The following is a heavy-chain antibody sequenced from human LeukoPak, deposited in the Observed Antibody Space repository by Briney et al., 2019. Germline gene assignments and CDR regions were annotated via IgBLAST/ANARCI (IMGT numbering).Heavy chain of an antibody. J-gene: IGHJ3*02. D-gene: IGHD2-8*01. CDR1: GGSISRGTYY. Sequence: SETLSLTCTVSGGSISRGTYYWSWIRQPPGKGLEWIGEINHSGSTNYNPSLKSRVTISVDTSKNQFSLKLSSVTAADTAVYYCASGVRAFDIWGQGTMVTVSS. CDR3: ASGVRAFDI. V-gene: IGHV4-39*07. CDR2: INHSGST.